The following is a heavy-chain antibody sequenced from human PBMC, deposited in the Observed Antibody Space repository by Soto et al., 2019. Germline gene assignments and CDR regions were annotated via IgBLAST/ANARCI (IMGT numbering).Heavy chain of an antibody. D-gene: IGHD3-22*01. J-gene: IGHJ4*02. CDR2: IIPILDMT. Sequence: SVKVSCKASGGTFSSYTLSWVRQAPGQGLEWMGRIIPILDMTNYAQKFQGRVTITADKSTSTIYMELSSLRSEDTAVYYCARDRDYYDSSGSFDSWGQGTLVTVSS. CDR1: GGTFSSYT. CDR3: ARDRDYYDSSGSFDS. V-gene: IGHV1-69*04.